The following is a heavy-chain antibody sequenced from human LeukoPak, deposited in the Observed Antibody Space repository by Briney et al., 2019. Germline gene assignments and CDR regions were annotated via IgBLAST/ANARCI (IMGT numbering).Heavy chain of an antibody. Sequence: GGSLRLSCAASGFTFSDHYMDWARQAPGEGLEWVGRIRKKTNSYTTEYAASVRGRFTISRDDAKSSLYLEMNSLKTEDTAFYYCALLGEDGSSRRDWGQGTLVTVSS. V-gene: IGHV3-72*01. CDR2: IRKKTNSYTT. D-gene: IGHD3-16*01. CDR3: ALLGEDGSSRRD. CDR1: GFTFSDHY. J-gene: IGHJ4*02.